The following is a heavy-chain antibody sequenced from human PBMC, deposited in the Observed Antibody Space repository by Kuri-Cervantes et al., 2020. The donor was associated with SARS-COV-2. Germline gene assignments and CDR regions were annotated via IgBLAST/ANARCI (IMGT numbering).Heavy chain of an antibody. D-gene: IGHD2-15*01. CDR1: GFTFSSYS. CDR2: ISSSSSYI. Sequence: GESLKISCAASGFTFSSYSMNWVRQAPGKGLEWVSSISSSSSYIYYADSVKGRFTISRDNAKNSLYLQMNSLRAEDTAVYYCARAADMGIFDYWGQGTLVTVSS. V-gene: IGHV3-21*01. J-gene: IGHJ4*02. CDR3: ARAADMGIFDY.